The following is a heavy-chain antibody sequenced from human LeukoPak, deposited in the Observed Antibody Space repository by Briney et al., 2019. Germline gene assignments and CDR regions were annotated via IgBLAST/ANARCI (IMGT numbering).Heavy chain of an antibody. V-gene: IGHV4-59*01. Sequence: SETLSLTCTVSGGSISSYYWSWIRQPPGKGLEWIGFIFYSGTTNYNPSLKSRVTISVDTSKNQFYLKLSSVTGADTAVYYCARSITIFGVVIEGNNWFDPWGQGTLVTVSS. J-gene: IGHJ5*02. CDR1: GGSISSYY. CDR3: ARSITIFGVVIEGNNWFDP. CDR2: IFYSGTT. D-gene: IGHD3-3*01.